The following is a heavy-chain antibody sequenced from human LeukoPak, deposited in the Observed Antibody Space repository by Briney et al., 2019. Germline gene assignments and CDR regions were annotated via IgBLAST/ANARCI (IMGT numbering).Heavy chain of an antibody. D-gene: IGHD5-24*01. Sequence: SETLSLTSTVSGGSISSYYWSWIRQPPGKGLEWIGYIYYSGSTNYNPSLKSRVTISVDTSKNQFSLKLSSVTAADTAVYYCARVRAVTRDGYRYYFDYWGQGTLVTVSS. CDR2: IYYSGST. V-gene: IGHV4-59*01. CDR3: ARVRAVTRDGYRYYFDY. CDR1: GGSISSYY. J-gene: IGHJ4*02.